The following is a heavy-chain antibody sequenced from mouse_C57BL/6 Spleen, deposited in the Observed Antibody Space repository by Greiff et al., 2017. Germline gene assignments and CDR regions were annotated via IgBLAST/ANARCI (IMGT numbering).Heavy chain of an antibody. D-gene: IGHD1-1*01. CDR2: IYPGDGDT. Sequence: QVQLQQSGPELVKPGASVKISCKASGYAFSSSWMNWVKQRPGKGLEWIGRIYPGDGDTNYNGKFKGKATLTADKSSSTAYMQLSSLTSEDSAVYFCARPFTTVGVGAMEYWGQGTAVTVAS. CDR3: ARPFTTVGVGAMEY. V-gene: IGHV1-82*01. J-gene: IGHJ4*01. CDR1: GYAFSSSW.